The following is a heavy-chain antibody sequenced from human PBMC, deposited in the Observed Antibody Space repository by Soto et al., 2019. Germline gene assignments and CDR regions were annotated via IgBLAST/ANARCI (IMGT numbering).Heavy chain of an antibody. CDR1: GFTFSSFG. Sequence: QVQVVESGGGVVQPGRSLRLSCAASGFTFSSFGMRWVRQAPGKGLEWVSLIWYDGSKKSYGDSVKGRFTISRDNSRNTVYLQMNSLRADDTAAYYCARDASYYSLWSGYYPSRNGMDVWGQGTTVTLSS. J-gene: IGHJ6*02. D-gene: IGHD3-3*01. CDR2: IWYDGSKK. CDR3: ARDASYYSLWSGYYPSRNGMDV. V-gene: IGHV3-33*01.